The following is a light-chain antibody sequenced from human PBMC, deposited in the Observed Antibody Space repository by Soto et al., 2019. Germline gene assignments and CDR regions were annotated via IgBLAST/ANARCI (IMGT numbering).Light chain of an antibody. Sequence: EIVLTQSPGTLSLSPGEIATLSFSASQSLSSSYLAWYQQKPGQAPRLLIYGASSRATGIPDRFSGSGSGTDFTLTISRLEPEDFTVYYCQQYGSSPPITFGQGTRLEIK. CDR2: GAS. J-gene: IGKJ5*01. CDR1: QSLSSSY. V-gene: IGKV3-20*01. CDR3: QQYGSSPPIT.